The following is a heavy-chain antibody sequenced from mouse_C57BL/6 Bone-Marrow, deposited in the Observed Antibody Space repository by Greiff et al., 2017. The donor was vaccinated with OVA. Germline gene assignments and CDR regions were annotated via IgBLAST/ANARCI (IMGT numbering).Heavy chain of an antibody. Sequence: QVQLQQSGAELARPEASVKLSCKASGYTFTSYGISWVKQRTGQGLEWIGEIYPRSGNTYYNEKFKGKATLTADKSSSTAYMELRSLTSEDSAVYFCARDGSSRRHYFDYWGQGTTLTVSS. CDR2: IYPRSGNT. D-gene: IGHD1-1*01. J-gene: IGHJ2*01. CDR1: GYTFTSYG. V-gene: IGHV1-81*01. CDR3: ARDGSSRRHYFDY.